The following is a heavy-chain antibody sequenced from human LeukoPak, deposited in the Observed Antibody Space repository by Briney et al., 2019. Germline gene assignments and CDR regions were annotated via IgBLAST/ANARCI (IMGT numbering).Heavy chain of an antibody. CDR1: GDSVSSNSAA. V-gene: IGHV6-1*01. CDR3: ARDPVGGSTIFDY. Sequence: QTLSLTCAISGDSVSSNSAAWNWIRQSPSRGLEWLGRTYYRSKWYYDYAAAVKSRISINPDTSKNQFSLQLSSVTPEDTAVYYCARDPVGGSTIFDYWGQGTLVTVSS. D-gene: IGHD1-26*01. J-gene: IGHJ4*02. CDR2: TYYRSKWYY.